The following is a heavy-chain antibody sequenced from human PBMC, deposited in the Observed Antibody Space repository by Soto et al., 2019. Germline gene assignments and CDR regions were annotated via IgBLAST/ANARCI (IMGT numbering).Heavy chain of an antibody. CDR3: SRIYCSGGSCYSDGSGYGYFDY. V-gene: IGHV1-69*02. J-gene: IGHJ4*02. CDR1: GGTFSSYT. D-gene: IGHD2-15*01. Sequence: ASVKVSCKASGGTFSSYTISWVRQAPGQGLEWMGRIIPILGIANYAQKFQGRVTITADKSTSTAYMELSSLRSEDTAVYYCSRIYCSGGSCYSDGSGYGYFDYWGQGTLVTVSS. CDR2: IIPILGIA.